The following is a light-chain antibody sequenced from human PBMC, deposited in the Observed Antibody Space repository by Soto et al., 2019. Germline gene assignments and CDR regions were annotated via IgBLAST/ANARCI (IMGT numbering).Light chain of an antibody. Sequence: IDMTQSPCWLCASVGYRVTMTVQASHDINNYLNWYQQKSWKAPKLLIYDASDLETGVPSRFTGSGSGTDFTFKIRSQQPEDIETYYCKHYDNLTLHFGGGTXVEIK. CDR3: KHYDNLTLH. CDR2: DAS. CDR1: HDINNY. J-gene: IGKJ4*01. V-gene: IGKV1-33*01.